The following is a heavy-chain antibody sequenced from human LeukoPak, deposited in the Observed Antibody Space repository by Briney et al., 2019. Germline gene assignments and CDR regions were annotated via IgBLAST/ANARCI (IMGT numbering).Heavy chain of an antibody. J-gene: IGHJ4*02. Sequence: ASVTVSFTASGYTFTSYDINWVRQAPGQGLEWMGWMNPNSGNTGYAQKFQGRVTMTRNTSISTAYMELSSLRSEDTAVYYCARDYAIGYSSGWAFDYWGQGTLVTVSS. V-gene: IGHV1-8*01. CDR1: GYTFTSYD. CDR3: ARDYAIGYSSGWAFDY. D-gene: IGHD6-19*01. CDR2: MNPNSGNT.